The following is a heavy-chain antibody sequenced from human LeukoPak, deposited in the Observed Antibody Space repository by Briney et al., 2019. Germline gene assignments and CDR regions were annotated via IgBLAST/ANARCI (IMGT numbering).Heavy chain of an antibody. CDR3: ARASRTMIVALVY. CDR1: GYTFTNYD. Sequence: ASVKVSCKTSGYTFTNYDINWVRQATGQGLEWMGWMNPNNGNTGYAQKFQGRVTMTRNTSISTAYMELSSLRSEDTAVYYCARASRTMIVALVYWDQGTLVTVSS. V-gene: IGHV1-8*01. D-gene: IGHD3-22*01. J-gene: IGHJ4*02. CDR2: MNPNNGNT.